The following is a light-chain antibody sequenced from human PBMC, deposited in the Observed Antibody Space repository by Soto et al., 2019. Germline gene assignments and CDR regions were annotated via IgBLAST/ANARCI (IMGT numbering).Light chain of an antibody. CDR2: GAS. Sequence: DIQLTQSPSFLSASVGDRVTITCGASQDISNYLAWYQQKPGKAPKLLIDGASTLQSGVPSRFSGSGSGTEFTLTISSLQPDDFATYYCQQYNSYSWTFGQGTKVDIK. V-gene: IGKV1-9*01. CDR1: QDISNY. J-gene: IGKJ1*01. CDR3: QQYNSYSWT.